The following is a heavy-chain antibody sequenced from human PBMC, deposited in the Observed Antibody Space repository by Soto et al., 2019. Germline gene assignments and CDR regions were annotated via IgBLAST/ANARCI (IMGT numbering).Heavy chain of an antibody. D-gene: IGHD3-3*01. Sequence: QVQLQESGPGLVKPSETLSLTCTVSGGSVSSASHQWSWIQQSPAKGLEWIGYIYYTGSTNYNPSLKSRGTISVDSSTHQFSLKLTSVTAAATALYFCARLQFYDFWSGSVAMDVWCQGTTVTVSS. CDR3: ARLQFYDFWSGSVAMDV. J-gene: IGHJ6*02. CDR2: IYYTGST. V-gene: IGHV4-61*01. CDR1: GGSVSSASHQ.